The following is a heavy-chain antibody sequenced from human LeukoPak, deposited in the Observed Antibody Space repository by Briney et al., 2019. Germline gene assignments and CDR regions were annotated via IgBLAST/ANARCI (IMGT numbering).Heavy chain of an antibody. V-gene: IGHV3-66*01. CDR1: GFTFSSYS. CDR3: ARVVVGVSTDYFDY. D-gene: IGHD3-16*01. Sequence: GGSLRLSCAASGFTFSSYSMNWVRQTPGKGLEWVSIIYSDGSTYYADSVNGRFTISRDNSKNMLYLQMNSLRAEETALYYCARVVVGVSTDYFDYWGQGTLVTVSS. J-gene: IGHJ4*02. CDR2: IYSDGST.